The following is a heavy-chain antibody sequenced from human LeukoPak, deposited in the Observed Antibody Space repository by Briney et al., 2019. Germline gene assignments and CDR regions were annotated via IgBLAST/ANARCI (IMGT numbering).Heavy chain of an antibody. Sequence: PGGSLRLSCAASGFTFSDYWMSWVRQAPGKGLEWVANIKQDGSEKYYVDSVKGRFTISRDNAKNSLYLQMNSLRAEDTAVYYCARDQKVYFDYWGQGTLVTVSS. CDR1: GFTFSDYW. V-gene: IGHV3-7*01. CDR2: IKQDGSEK. J-gene: IGHJ4*02. CDR3: ARDQKVYFDY.